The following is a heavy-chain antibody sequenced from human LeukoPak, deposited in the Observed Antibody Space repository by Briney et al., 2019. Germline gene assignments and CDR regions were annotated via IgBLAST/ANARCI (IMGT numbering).Heavy chain of an antibody. V-gene: IGHV4-34*01. CDR2: INHSGST. D-gene: IGHD5-18*01. Sequence: SETLSLTCAVYGGSFSGYYWSWIRQPPGKGLEWIGAINHSGSTNYNPSLKSRVTISVDTSKNQFSLKLSSVTAADTAVYYCARSRYMYGWDYGMDVWGQGTTVTVSS. CDR1: GGSFSGYY. CDR3: ARSRYMYGWDYGMDV. J-gene: IGHJ6*02.